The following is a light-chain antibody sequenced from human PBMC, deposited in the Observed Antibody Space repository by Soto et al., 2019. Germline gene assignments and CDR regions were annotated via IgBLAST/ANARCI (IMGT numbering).Light chain of an antibody. Sequence: QSVLTQSPSASASLGASVKLTCTLSSGHSSYAIAWHQQQPEKGPRYLMKLNSDGSHNKGDGIPDRFSGSSSGAERYLTISSLQSEDEAVYYCQTWGTGIRVFGGGTKLTVL. V-gene: IGLV4-69*01. CDR2: LNSDGSH. CDR1: SGHSSYA. J-gene: IGLJ3*02. CDR3: QTWGTGIRV.